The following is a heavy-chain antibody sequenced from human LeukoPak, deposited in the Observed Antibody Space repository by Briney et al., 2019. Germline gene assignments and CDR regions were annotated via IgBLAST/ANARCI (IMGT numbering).Heavy chain of an antibody. V-gene: IGHV1-69*05. D-gene: IGHD3-10*01. CDR1: GGTLSRSA. CDR2: IIPIFGAP. Sequence: ASVKVSCKASGGTLSRSAITWVRQAPGQGLEWMGGIIPIFGAPRSAQKFQGRVTITTDESTNTAYMELSSLRSEDTAAYYCARASYYGSGRILGEYYFDYWGQGTLVTVSS. CDR3: ARASYYGSGRILGEYYFDY. J-gene: IGHJ4*02.